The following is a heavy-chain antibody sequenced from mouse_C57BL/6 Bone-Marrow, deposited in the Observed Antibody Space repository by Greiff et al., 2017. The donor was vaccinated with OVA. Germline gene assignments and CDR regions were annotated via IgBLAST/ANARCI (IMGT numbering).Heavy chain of an antibody. Sequence: QVQLKESGPGLVQPSQSLSITCTVSGFSLTSYGVHWVRQSPGKGLEWLGVIWRGGSTDYNAAFMSRLSITKDNSKSQVFFKMNSLQADDTAIYCCAKGYYDLYAMDYWGQGTSVTVSS. J-gene: IGHJ4*01. V-gene: IGHV2-5*01. CDR2: IWRGGST. CDR3: AKGYYDLYAMDY. D-gene: IGHD2-4*01. CDR1: GFSLTSYG.